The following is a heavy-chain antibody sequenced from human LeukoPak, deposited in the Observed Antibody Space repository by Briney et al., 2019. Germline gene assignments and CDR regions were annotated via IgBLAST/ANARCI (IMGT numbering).Heavy chain of an antibody. CDR3: ARGGDYYDSSGYPGAFDI. D-gene: IGHD3-22*01. J-gene: IGHJ3*02. CDR1: GGSFSGYY. CDR2: IYHSGST. Sequence: SETLSLTCAVYGGSFSGYYWGWIRQPPGKGLEWIGSIYHSGSTYYNPSLKSRVTISVDTSKNQFSLKLSSVTAADTAVYYCARGGDYYDSSGYPGAFDIWGQGTMVTVSS. V-gene: IGHV4-38-2*01.